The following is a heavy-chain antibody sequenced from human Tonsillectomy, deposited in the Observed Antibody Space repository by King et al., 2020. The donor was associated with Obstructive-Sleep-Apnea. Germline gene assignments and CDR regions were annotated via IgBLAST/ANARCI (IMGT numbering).Heavy chain of an antibody. CDR2: IYYSGST. J-gene: IGHJ4*02. Sequence: QLQESGPGLVKPSETLSLTCTVSGGSISSSDYYWGWIRQPPGKGLEWIGSIYYSGSTYYNPSLKSRVTISLDTSKNHFSLRLSSVTAADTAEYYCVREDYGDFECAYWGQGTLVTVSS. CDR3: VREDYGDFECAY. V-gene: IGHV4-39*07. CDR1: GGSISSSDYY. D-gene: IGHD4-17*01.